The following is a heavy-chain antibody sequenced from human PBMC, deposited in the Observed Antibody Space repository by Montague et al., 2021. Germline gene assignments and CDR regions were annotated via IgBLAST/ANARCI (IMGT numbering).Heavy chain of an antibody. CDR1: GFSFIRYW. J-gene: IGHJ3*02. CDR3: ARNLASAAPGAFDI. D-gene: IGHD6-13*01. V-gene: IGHV3-74*01. Sequence: SLRLSCAASGFSFIRYWMHWVRQAPGKGLLWVSRITLDGSSTTFADSVKGRFTTSRDNAKATLYLQMNSLRVEDTAVYYCARNLASAAPGAFDIWGQGTMVTVSS. CDR2: ITLDGSST.